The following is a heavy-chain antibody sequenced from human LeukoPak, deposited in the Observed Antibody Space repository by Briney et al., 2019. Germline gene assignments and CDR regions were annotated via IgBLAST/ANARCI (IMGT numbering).Heavy chain of an antibody. CDR2: INYSGNT. CDR3: ARYWWSGAAPGSWFDP. D-gene: IGHD2-15*01. Sequence: SETLSLTCTVSGGSMSSYYWNWIRQPPGKGLEWIGYINYSGNTNYNPSLKSRVTISIDTSKNQFSLKLGSVTAADTAVYYCARYWWSGAAPGSWFDPWGQGTLVTVSS. CDR1: GGSMSSYY. J-gene: IGHJ5*02. V-gene: IGHV4-59*08.